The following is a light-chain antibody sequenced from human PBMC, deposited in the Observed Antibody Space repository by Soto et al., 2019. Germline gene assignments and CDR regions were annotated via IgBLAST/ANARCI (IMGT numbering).Light chain of an antibody. V-gene: IGKV1-5*01. CDR2: DAT. Sequence: DIQMAESPSILSATVGDSATITCRASQTIDSWVAWYQQKPGKAPKLLIYDATSLESGVSSRFSGSGYGKLFTLRISNLQPDVVATDDCQQYYRLITFGQGTRLEI. J-gene: IGKJ5*01. CDR1: QTIDSW. CDR3: QQYYRLIT.